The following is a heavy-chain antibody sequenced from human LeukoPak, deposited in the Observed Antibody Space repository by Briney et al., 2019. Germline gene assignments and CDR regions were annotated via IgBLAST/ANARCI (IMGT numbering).Heavy chain of an antibody. V-gene: IGHV3-33*01. CDR1: GFTFSNYG. CDR3: ARDRPEFIVRATDFDY. D-gene: IGHD1-26*01. Sequence: PGRSLTLSCAASGFTFSNYGMHWVRQAPGKGLEWVAVIWYDEINRYYADSVKGRFTISRDNSKNTLYLQMKSLRAEDTAVYYCARDRPEFIVRATDFDYWGQGTLVTVSS. CDR2: IWYDEINR. J-gene: IGHJ4*02.